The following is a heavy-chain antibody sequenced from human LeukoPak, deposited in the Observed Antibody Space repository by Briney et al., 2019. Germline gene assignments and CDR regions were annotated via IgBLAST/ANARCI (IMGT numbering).Heavy chain of an antibody. J-gene: IGHJ4*02. CDR3: ARGRLVATTPPSII. D-gene: IGHD5-12*01. V-gene: IGHV4-34*01. CDR2: INHSGST. Sequence: PSETLSLTCAVYGGSFSGYYWSWIRQPPGKGLEWIGEINHSGSTNYNPSLKSRVTISVDTSKNQFSLKLSSVTAADTAVYYCARGRLVATTPPSIIWGQGTLVTVSS. CDR1: GGSFSGYY.